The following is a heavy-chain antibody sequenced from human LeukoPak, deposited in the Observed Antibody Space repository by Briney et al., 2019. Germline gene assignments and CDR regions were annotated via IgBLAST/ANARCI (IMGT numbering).Heavy chain of an antibody. CDR2: IIPIFGTA. D-gene: IGHD6-13*01. J-gene: IGHJ5*02. V-gene: IGHV1-69*06. Sequence: SVKVSCKASGGTFSSYAISWVRQAPGQGLEWMGGIIPIFGTANYAQKFQGRVTITADKSTSTAYMEPSSLRSEDTAVYYCARGPDSSSWPGTFDPWGQGTLVTVSS. CDR3: ARGPDSSSWPGTFDP. CDR1: GGTFSSYA.